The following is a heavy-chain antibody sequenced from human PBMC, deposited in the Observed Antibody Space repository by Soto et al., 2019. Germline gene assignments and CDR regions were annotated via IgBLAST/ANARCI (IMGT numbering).Heavy chain of an antibody. CDR2: IDWDDDK. CDR3: ARIDSSGYYYGAFDI. D-gene: IGHD3-22*01. V-gene: IGHV2-70*01. CDR1: GFSLSTSGMC. J-gene: IGHJ3*02. Sequence: SGPTLVNPTQTLTLTCTFSGFSLSTSGMCVSWIRQPPGKALEWLALIDWDDDKYYSTSLKTRLTISKDTSKNQVVLTMTNMDPVDTATYYCARIDSSGYYYGAFDIWGQGTMVTVSS.